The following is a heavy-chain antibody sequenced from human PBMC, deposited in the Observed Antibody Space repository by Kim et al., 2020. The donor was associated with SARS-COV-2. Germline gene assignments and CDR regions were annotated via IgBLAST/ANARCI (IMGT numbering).Heavy chain of an antibody. J-gene: IGHJ5*02. Sequence: SVKGRFTISRDNANKSLYLQMNSLGDEDTAGYYCARDGDSCHEENWFDPWGQGTLVTVSS. D-gene: IGHD7-27*01. CDR3: ARDGDSCHEENWFDP. V-gene: IGHV3-48*02.